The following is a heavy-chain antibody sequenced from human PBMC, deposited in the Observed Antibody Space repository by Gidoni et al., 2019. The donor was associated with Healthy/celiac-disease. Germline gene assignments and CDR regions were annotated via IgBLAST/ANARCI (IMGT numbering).Heavy chain of an antibody. Sequence: QVQLQESGPGLVKPSETLSLTCTVSGGSISSYYWSWIRQPPGKGLEWLGYIYYSGSTNYNPSLKSRVTISVDTSKNQVSLKLSSVTAADTAVYYCASAPIITPYYFDYWGQGTLVTVSS. CDR1: GGSISSYY. J-gene: IGHJ4*02. CDR2: IYYSGST. CDR3: ASAPIITPYYFDY. V-gene: IGHV4-59*01.